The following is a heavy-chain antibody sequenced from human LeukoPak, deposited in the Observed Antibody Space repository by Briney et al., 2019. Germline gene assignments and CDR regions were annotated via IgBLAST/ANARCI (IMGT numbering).Heavy chain of an antibody. D-gene: IGHD2-21*01. Sequence: GGSLRLSCAASGFTLSSYAMSWVRQALGKGLEWVSAISDSGNTYHADSVKGRFTISRDSSKNTLFPQMNRLRPEDAAVYYCAKAPVTTCRGAYCYPFDYWGQGTLVTVSS. J-gene: IGHJ4*02. V-gene: IGHV3-23*01. CDR2: ISDSGNT. CDR3: AKAPVTTCRGAYCYPFDY. CDR1: GFTLSSYA.